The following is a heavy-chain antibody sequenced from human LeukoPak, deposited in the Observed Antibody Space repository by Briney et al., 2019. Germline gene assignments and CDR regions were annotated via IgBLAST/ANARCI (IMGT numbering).Heavy chain of an antibody. CDR2: ISSSSSTI. CDR1: GFTFSSYS. J-gene: IGHJ5*02. Sequence: GGSLRLSCAASGFTFSSYSINWVRQAPGKGLEWVSYISSSSSTIYYADSVKGRFTISRDNAKNSLYLQMNSLRAEDTAVYYCARGCYDSSGYYSGWFDPWGQGTLVTVSS. D-gene: IGHD3-22*01. CDR3: ARGCYDSSGYYSGWFDP. V-gene: IGHV3-48*01.